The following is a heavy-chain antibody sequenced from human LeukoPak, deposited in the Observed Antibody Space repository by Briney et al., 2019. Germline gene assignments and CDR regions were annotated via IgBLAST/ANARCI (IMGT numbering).Heavy chain of an antibody. V-gene: IGHV4-34*01. CDR3: ARGGGYSSGLDY. CDR1: GGSFSGYF. J-gene: IGHJ4*02. Sequence: SETLSLTCVVYGGSFSGYFWSWIRQPPGKGLEWIGEITPSGSTNYNPSLKSRVSISIDTSKKKLSLRLTSVTAADSAVYYCARGGGYSSGLDYWGQGTLVTVSS. CDR2: ITPSGST. D-gene: IGHD6-19*01.